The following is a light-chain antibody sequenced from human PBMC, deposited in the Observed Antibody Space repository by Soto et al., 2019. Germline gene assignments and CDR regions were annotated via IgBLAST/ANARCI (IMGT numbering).Light chain of an antibody. CDR2: EVT. CDR3: SSYTSSRTVL. CDR1: SSDVGGYNY. J-gene: IGLJ2*01. V-gene: IGLV2-14*01. Sequence: QSVLTQPASVSGSLGQSITISCTGTSSDVGGYNYVSWYQQHPGKDPKVVIFEVTKRPSGVSSRFSGSKSGNTASLPVSGLQAEDEGDYYCSSYTSSRTVLFGGGTKLTVL.